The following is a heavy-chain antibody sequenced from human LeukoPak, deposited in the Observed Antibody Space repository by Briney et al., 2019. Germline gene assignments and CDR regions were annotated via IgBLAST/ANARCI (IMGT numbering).Heavy chain of an antibody. V-gene: IGHV4-59*01. J-gene: IGHJ4*02. CDR2: LSSSGST. D-gene: IGHD1-26*01. Sequence: SETLSLTCTVSGGSISSYYWSWIRQPPGKGLEWIGFLSSSGSTNYHPSLKSRVTISVDSSKNQFSLRLSSVTAADTAVYYCARLILLSVSYYFDYWGQGTLVTVSS. CDR1: GGSISSYY. CDR3: ARLILLSVSYYFDY.